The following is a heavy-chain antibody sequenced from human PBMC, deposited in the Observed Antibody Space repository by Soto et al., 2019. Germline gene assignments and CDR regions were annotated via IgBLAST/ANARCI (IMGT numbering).Heavy chain of an antibody. CDR1: GFTFSSYA. J-gene: IGHJ4*02. D-gene: IGHD6-19*01. CDR2: ISYDGSNK. CDR3: ARPYSSGWYPDY. Sequence: QVQLVESGGGVVQPGRSLRLSCAASGFTFSSYAMHWVRQAPGKGLEWVAVISYDGSNKYYADSVKGRFTISRDNSKNTVYLQMNSLRAEDTAVYYCARPYSSGWYPDYWGQGTLVTVSS. V-gene: IGHV3-30-3*01.